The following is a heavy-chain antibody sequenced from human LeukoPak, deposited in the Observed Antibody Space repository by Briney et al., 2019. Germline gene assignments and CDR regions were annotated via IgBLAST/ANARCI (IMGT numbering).Heavy chain of an antibody. CDR2: MTSSGTTI. V-gene: IGHV3-11*01. CDR1: GFTFSDYY. J-gene: IGHJ6*03. CDR3: ARLEQYHRGHFYYYMDV. Sequence: GGSLRLSCAASGFTFSDYYMSWIRQAPGKGLEWVSYMTSSGTTIYYADSVRGRLTISRDNAKKSLYLQMNSLRAEDTAVYYCARLEQYHRGHFYYYMDVWGKGTTVTVSS. D-gene: IGHD2-2*01.